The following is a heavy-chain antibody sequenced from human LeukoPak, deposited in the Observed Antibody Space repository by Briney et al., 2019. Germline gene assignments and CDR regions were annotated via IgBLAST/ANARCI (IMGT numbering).Heavy chain of an antibody. CDR2: INWNGGIT. J-gene: IGHJ4*02. CDR1: GFTFDDYA. D-gene: IGHD3-16*01. V-gene: IGHV3-20*04. Sequence: GGSLRLSCAASGFTFDDYAMSWVRQAPGKGLEWVSGINWNGGITGYADSVKGRLTISRDNAKNSLYLQMNSLRAEDTALYYCATYGRFGTVDYWGQGTLVTVSS. CDR3: ATYGRFGTVDY.